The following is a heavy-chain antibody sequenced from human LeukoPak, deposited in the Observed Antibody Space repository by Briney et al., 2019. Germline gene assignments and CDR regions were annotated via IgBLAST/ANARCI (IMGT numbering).Heavy chain of an antibody. CDR2: INSDGSST. Sequence: GGSLRLSCAASGFTFSSYWMHWVRHAPGKGLVWVSRINSDGSSTSYAASVKGRFTISRDNAKNTLYLQMNSLTAEDTAVYYCANQDGDYEKDYMDVGGKGTTVTISS. J-gene: IGHJ6*03. V-gene: IGHV3-74*01. CDR3: ANQDGDYEKDYMDV. CDR1: GFTFSSYW. D-gene: IGHD4-17*01.